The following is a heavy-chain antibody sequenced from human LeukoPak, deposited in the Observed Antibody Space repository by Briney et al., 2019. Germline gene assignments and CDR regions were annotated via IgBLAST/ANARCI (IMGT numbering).Heavy chain of an antibody. D-gene: IGHD3-3*01. V-gene: IGHV3-30*04. J-gene: IGHJ4*02. CDR1: GFTFSSYA. CDR2: ISYDGSNK. CDR3: AKSQEADLWVPDY. Sequence: GGSLRLSCAASGFTFSSYAMHWVRQAPGKGLEWVAVISYDGSNKYYADSVKGRFTISRDNSKNTLYLQMNSLRAEDTAVYYCAKSQEADLWVPDYWGQGTLVTVSS.